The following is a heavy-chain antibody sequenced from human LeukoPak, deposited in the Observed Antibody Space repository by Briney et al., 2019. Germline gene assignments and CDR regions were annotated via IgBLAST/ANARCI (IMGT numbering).Heavy chain of an antibody. CDR3: ARHPVVAFDI. J-gene: IGHJ3*02. Sequence: SETLSLTCTVSGGSISSYYWSWIRQPPGKGLEWSGYIYYSGSTNYNPSIKSRVTISVDTSKNQCSLKLSSVTAAYTAVYYCARHPVVAFDIWGQGTMVTVSS. CDR1: GGSISSYY. CDR2: IYYSGST. D-gene: IGHD6-6*01. V-gene: IGHV4-59*08.